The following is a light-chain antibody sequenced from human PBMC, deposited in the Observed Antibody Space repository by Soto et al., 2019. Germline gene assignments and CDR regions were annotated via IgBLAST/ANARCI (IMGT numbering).Light chain of an antibody. CDR2: EVS. CDR1: SSDISAYNS. Sequence: QSVLTQPASVSGSPGQSITISCIGTSSDISAYNSVSWYQQHPGKAPKLMIYEVSSRPSGVSNRFSGSKSGNAASLTISGLQTEDEGDYYCSSYTTTSTLVFGGGTKLTVL. CDR3: SSYTTTSTLV. J-gene: IGLJ2*01. V-gene: IGLV2-14*01.